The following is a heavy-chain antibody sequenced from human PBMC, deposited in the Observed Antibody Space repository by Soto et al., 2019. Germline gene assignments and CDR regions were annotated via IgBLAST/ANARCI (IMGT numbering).Heavy chain of an antibody. CDR3: AREGILWFGELLFLDY. Sequence: GGSLRLSCAASGFTFSSYGMHWVRQAPGKGLEWVAVIWYDGSNKYYADSVKGRFTISRDNSKNTLYLQMNSLRAEDTAVYYCAREGILWFGELLFLDYWGQGTLVTVSS. J-gene: IGHJ4*02. CDR2: IWYDGSNK. CDR1: GFTFSSYG. V-gene: IGHV3-33*01. D-gene: IGHD3-10*01.